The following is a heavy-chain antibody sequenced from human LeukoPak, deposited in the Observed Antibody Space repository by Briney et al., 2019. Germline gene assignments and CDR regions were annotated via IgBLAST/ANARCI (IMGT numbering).Heavy chain of an antibody. CDR3: ARGERGELPRSDY. CDR2: ISYDGSNK. V-gene: IGHV3-30-3*01. D-gene: IGHD1-26*01. Sequence: PGGSLRLSCAASGFTFSSYAMHWVRQAPGKGLEWVAVISYDGSNKYYADSVKGRFTISRDNSKNTLYLQMNSLRAEDTAVYYCARGERGELPRSDYWGQGTLVSVSS. CDR1: GFTFSSYA. J-gene: IGHJ4*02.